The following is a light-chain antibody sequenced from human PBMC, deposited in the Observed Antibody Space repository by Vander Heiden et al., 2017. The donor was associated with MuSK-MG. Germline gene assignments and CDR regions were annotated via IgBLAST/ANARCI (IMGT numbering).Light chain of an antibody. CDR3: SSYTSSSTDV. CDR1: SSYVGGYNY. J-gene: IGLJ1*01. V-gene: IGLV2-14*03. Sequence: QSALTQHASVSGSPGQSLPISCTGTSSYVGGYNYVSWYQQHPGKAPKLMIYDVSNRPSGVSNRFSGSKSGNTASLTISGLQAEDEADYYCSSYTSSSTDVFGTGTKVTVL. CDR2: DVS.